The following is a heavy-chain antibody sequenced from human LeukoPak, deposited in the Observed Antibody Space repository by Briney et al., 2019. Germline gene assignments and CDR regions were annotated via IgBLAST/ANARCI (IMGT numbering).Heavy chain of an antibody. V-gene: IGHV4-61*02. CDR2: IYTSGST. Sequence: SETLSLTCTVSGGSISSGRYYWSWIRQPAGKGLEWIGRIYTSGSTNYSPSLKSRVTISVDTSKNQFSLRLSSVTAADTAVYYCARDLIAVSLYYFDYWGQGTQVTVSS. CDR1: GGSISSGRYY. D-gene: IGHD6-19*01. J-gene: IGHJ4*02. CDR3: ARDLIAVSLYYFDY.